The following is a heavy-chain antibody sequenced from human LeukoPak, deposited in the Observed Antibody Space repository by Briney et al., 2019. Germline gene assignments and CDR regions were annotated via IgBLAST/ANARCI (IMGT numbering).Heavy chain of an antibody. CDR3: AKGEEFDCSSTSCYYPGAFDI. CDR1: GFTFSSYW. V-gene: IGHV3-74*01. Sequence: GGSLRLSCAASGFTFSSYWMHWVRQAPGKGLVWVSLINSDGSSTSYADSVKGRFTISRDNAKNTLYLQMNSLRAEDTAVYYCAKGEEFDCSSTSCYYPGAFDIWGQGTMVTVSS. J-gene: IGHJ3*02. CDR2: INSDGSST. D-gene: IGHD2-2*01.